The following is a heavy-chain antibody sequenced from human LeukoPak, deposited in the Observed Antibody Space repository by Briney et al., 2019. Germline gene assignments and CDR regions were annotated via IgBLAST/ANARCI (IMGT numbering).Heavy chain of an antibody. CDR3: ARREDFWYFDL. CDR2: IYYTGST. J-gene: IGHJ2*01. V-gene: IGHV4-61*08. Sequence: SGPTLVNPTQTLTLTCSFSGFSLSTSGMCVSWIRQPPGKGLEWIGYIYYTGSTNYNPSLKSRVTFSVDTSKNHFSLKLISVTAADTAVYYCARREDFWYFDLWGRGTLVTVS. CDR1: GFSLSTSGMC.